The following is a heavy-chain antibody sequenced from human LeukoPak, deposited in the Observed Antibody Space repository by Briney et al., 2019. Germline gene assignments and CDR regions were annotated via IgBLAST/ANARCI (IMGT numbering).Heavy chain of an antibody. V-gene: IGHV1-24*01. CDR1: GSTLTELS. CDR3: STSSSSSWYYYYYYMDV. CDR2: FDPEDGET. Sequence: ASVKVSCKVSGSTLTELSMHWVRQAPGKGLEWMGGFDPEDGETIYAQKFQGRVTMTEDTSTDTAYMELSSLRSEDTAVYYCSTSSSSSWYYYYYYMDVWGKGTTVTVSS. D-gene: IGHD6-13*01. J-gene: IGHJ6*03.